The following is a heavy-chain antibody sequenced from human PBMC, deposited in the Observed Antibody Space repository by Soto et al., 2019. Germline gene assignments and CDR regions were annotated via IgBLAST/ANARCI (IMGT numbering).Heavy chain of an antibody. V-gene: IGHV4-39*02. D-gene: IGHD6-13*01. Sequence: QVQLQESGPGLVKPSETLSLTCTVSGGSISSSSFYWGWVRQPPGPGLEWIGTIYYNGATYYNPSLKSRVTMSVDTSNNQFSLKVNSVTAADAAVYHCAREGRGSIWYGGNYWGQGTLVTVSS. J-gene: IGHJ4*02. CDR3: AREGRGSIWYGGNY. CDR1: GGSISSSSFY. CDR2: IYYNGAT.